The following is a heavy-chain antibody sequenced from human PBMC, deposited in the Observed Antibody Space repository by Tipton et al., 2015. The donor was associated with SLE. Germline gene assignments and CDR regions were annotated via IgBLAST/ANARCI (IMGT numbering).Heavy chain of an antibody. CDR2: VFYSGAT. J-gene: IGHJ4*02. CDR3: ARAGYDATGYFMNYFDY. Sequence: GLVKPSETLSLTCSVSGGSIGYNYWNWIRQPPGKGLEWIGYVFYSGATSYNPSLKSRVTMSADTSRNQFSLRLSSVTTADTAVYYCARAGYDATGYFMNYFDYWGQGALVTVSS. D-gene: IGHD3-22*01. V-gene: IGHV4-59*01. CDR1: GGSIGYNY.